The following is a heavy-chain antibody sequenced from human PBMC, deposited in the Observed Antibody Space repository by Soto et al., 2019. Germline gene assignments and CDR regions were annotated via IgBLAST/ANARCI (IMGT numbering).Heavy chain of an antibody. CDR1: GFTFSSYW. CDR2: INSDGSST. CDR3: ARDPSYYGSGSYSLNYLDY. V-gene: IGHV3-74*01. D-gene: IGHD3-10*01. J-gene: IGHJ4*02. Sequence: EVQLVESGGGLVQPGGSLRLSCAASGFTFSSYWMHWVRQAPGKGLVWVSRINSDGSSTSYADSVKGRFTISRDNAKNTLYLQMNSLRAEDTAVYYCARDPSYYGSGSYSLNYLDYWGQGTLVTVSS.